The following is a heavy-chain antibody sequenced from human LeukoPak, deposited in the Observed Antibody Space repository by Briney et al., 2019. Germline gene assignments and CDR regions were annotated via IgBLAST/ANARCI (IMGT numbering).Heavy chain of an antibody. V-gene: IGHV5-51*01. CDR1: GFSFTTNW. Sequence: GESLKISCKASGFSFTTNWIGWVRQMPGKGLESMGIIFPADSDTRYSPSFQGQVTISADKSTSTAYLQWDSLKASDTAMYYCARLRGQQLLDYWGQGTLVTVSS. J-gene: IGHJ4*02. D-gene: IGHD6-13*01. CDR2: IFPADSDT. CDR3: ARLRGQQLLDY.